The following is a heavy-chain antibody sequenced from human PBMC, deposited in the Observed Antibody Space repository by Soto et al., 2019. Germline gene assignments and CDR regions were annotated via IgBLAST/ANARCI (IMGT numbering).Heavy chain of an antibody. J-gene: IGHJ2*01. Sequence: XGPTLMNPTQTLSLTCTFSVFSLSTSGMCVSWIRQPPGKALEWLALIDWDDDKYYSTSLKTRLTISKDTSKNQVVLTMTNMDPVDTATYYCARIKRGYYDSSGSPSWYFDLWGRGTLVTVSS. V-gene: IGHV2-70*01. CDR1: VFSLSTSGMC. CDR3: ARIKRGYYDSSGSPSWYFDL. CDR2: IDWDDDK. D-gene: IGHD3-22*01.